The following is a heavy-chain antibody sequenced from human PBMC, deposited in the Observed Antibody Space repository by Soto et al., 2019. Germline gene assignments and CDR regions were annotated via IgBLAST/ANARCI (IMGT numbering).Heavy chain of an antibody. CDR1: GFTFSSYA. J-gene: IGHJ6*02. V-gene: IGHV3-23*01. Sequence: PGGSLRLSCAASGFTFSSYAMSWVRQAPGKGLEWVSAISGSGGSTYYADSVKGRFTISRDNSKNTLYLQMNSLRAEDTAVYYCAKSYYGSGTRNNYYYYSMDVWGQGTTVTVSS. D-gene: IGHD3-10*01. CDR2: ISGSGGST. CDR3: AKSYYGSGTRNNYYYYSMDV.